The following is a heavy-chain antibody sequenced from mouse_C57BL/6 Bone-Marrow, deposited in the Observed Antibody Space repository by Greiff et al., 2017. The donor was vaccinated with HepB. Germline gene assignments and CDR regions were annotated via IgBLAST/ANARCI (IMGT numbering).Heavy chain of an antibody. D-gene: IGHD4-1*01. CDR3: ARHEGGNRGQTGSYYFDY. V-gene: IGHV1-62-2*01. CDR1: GYTFTEYT. J-gene: IGHJ2*01. CDR2: FYPGSGSI. Sequence: VQLQQSGAELVKPGASVKLSCKASGYTFTEYTIHWVKQRSGQGLEWIGWFYPGSGSIKYNEKFKDKATLTADKSSSTVYMELSRLTSEDSAVYFSARHEGGNRGQTGSYYFDYWGQGTTLTVSS.